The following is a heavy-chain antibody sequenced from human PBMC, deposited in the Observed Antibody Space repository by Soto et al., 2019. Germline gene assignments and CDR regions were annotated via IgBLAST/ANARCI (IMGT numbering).Heavy chain of an antibody. CDR1: GGSFSGYY. D-gene: IGHD2-8*02. J-gene: IGHJ4*02. CDR3: ARDKITGLFDY. CDR2: INHSGST. Sequence: QVQLQQWGAGLLKPSETLSLTCAVYGGSFSGYYWTWIRQPPGTGLEWLGEINHSGSTNYNPSLKSRVTISVDTSKNKFSLKLTSVTAADTAVYYCARDKITGLFDYWGQGTLVTVSS. V-gene: IGHV4-34*01.